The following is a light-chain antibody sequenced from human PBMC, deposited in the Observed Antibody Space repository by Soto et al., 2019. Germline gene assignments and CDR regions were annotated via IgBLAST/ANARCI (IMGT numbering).Light chain of an antibody. Sequence: DIQMTQSPSTLSGSVGDRVTITCQASQAISSYLTWYQQKPGKAHKXLIYDASNLQSGVPSRFSGSGSGTDFALTISSLQPEDSEVYYCQHSHSNPLSFGEGTKVDIK. J-gene: IGKJ4*01. CDR1: QAISSY. V-gene: IGKV1-39*01. CDR2: DAS. CDR3: QHSHSNPLS.